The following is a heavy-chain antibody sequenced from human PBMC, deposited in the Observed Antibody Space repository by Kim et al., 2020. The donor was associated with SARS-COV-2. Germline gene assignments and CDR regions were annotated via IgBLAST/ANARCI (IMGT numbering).Heavy chain of an antibody. V-gene: IGHV4-4*02. CDR2: IYHDGST. CDR1: GGSISSTQW. J-gene: IGHJ4*02. CDR3: ATNDYNVLY. D-gene: IGHD3-10*02. Sequence: SETLSLTCVVSGGSISSTQWWTWVRQPPNEGLEWIGEIYHDGSTKYNSSLESRVTISVDRSRNQFFLMLNSVTAADTAVYYCATNDYNVLYWGQGILVAVSS.